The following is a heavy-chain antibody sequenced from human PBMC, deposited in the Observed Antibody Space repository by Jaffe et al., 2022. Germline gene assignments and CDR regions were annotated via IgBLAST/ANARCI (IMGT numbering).Heavy chain of an antibody. D-gene: IGHD3-22*01. CDR3: AGEPTASYSYDSSGYFDF. CDR2: INPNSGGT. CDR1: GYSFTDYY. Sequence: QVQLVQSGAEVKKPGASVKVSCKASGYSFTDYYMHWVRQAPGQGLEWMGWINPNSGGTNYAQKFQGRVTMTRDTSISTAYVELSRLRSDDTAVYYCAGEPTASYSYDSSGYFDFWGQGTLVTVSS. V-gene: IGHV1-2*02. J-gene: IGHJ4*02.